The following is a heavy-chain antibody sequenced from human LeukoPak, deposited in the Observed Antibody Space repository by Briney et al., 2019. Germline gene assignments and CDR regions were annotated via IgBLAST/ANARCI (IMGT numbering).Heavy chain of an antibody. D-gene: IGHD2-2*03. V-gene: IGHV3-30*18. CDR3: AKDRRGIRGYCSSTSCWSGFDY. CDR1: GFTFSTYG. CDR2: TSNDGSNK. Sequence: PGGSLRLSCAASGFTFSTYGMHWVRQAPGKGLEWVAVTSNDGSNKYYADSVKGRFTISRDNSKNTLYLQMNSLRAEDTAVYYCAKDRRGIRGYCSSTSCWSGFDYWGQGTLVTVSS. J-gene: IGHJ4*02.